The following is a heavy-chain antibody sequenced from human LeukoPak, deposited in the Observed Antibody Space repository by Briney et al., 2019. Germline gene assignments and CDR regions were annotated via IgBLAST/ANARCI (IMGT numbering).Heavy chain of an antibody. V-gene: IGHV1-69*05. CDR1: GGTFSSYA. Sequence: ASVKVSCKASGGTFSSYAISWVRQAPGQGLEWMGGIIPIFGTANYAQKFQGRVTMTTDESTSTAYMELSSLRSEDTAVYYCARSAGLPSAFDYWGQGTLVTVSS. CDR3: ARSAGLPSAFDY. D-gene: IGHD2-2*01. CDR2: IIPIFGTA. J-gene: IGHJ4*02.